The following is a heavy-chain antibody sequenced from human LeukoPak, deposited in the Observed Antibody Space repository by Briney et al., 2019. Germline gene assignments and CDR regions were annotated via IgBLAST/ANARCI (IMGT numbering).Heavy chain of an antibody. J-gene: IGHJ4*02. V-gene: IGHV1-69*05. CDR2: IIPIFGTA. Sequence: GASVKVSCKASGGTFSSYAISWVRQAPGQGLEWMGGIIPIFGTANYAQKLQGRVTMTRNTSISTAYMELSSLRSEDTAVYYCLVRGGYYVGSDYWGQGTLVTVSS. D-gene: IGHD3-22*01. CDR3: LVRGGYYVGSDY. CDR1: GGTFSSYA.